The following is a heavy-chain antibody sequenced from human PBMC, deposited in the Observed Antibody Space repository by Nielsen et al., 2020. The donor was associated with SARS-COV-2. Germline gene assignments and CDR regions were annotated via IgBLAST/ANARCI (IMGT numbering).Heavy chain of an antibody. CDR1: GFTFSSYG. CDR2: IWYDGSNK. V-gene: IGHV3-33*08. CDR3: ASMYNWNDDFDY. J-gene: IGHJ4*02. Sequence: GESLKISCAASGFTFSSYGMHWVRQAPGKGLEWVAVIWYDGSNKYYADSVKGRFTISRDNSKNTLYLQMNSLRAEDTAVYYCASMYNWNDDFDYWGQGTLVTVSS. D-gene: IGHD1-20*01.